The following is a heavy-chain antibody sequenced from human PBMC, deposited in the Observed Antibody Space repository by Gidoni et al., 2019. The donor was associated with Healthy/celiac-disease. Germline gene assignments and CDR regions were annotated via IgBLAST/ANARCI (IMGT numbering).Heavy chain of an antibody. V-gene: IGHV3-33*01. CDR1: GFTFSSYG. J-gene: IGHJ4*02. Sequence: QVQLVESGGGVVQPGRSLGLSCAASGFTFSSYGMHWVRQAPGKGLEWVAVIWYDGSNKYYADSVKGRFTISRDNSKNTLYLQMNSLRAEDTAVYYCAREGRGYSYGLDYWGQGTLVTVSS. D-gene: IGHD5-18*01. CDR2: IWYDGSNK. CDR3: AREGRGYSYGLDY.